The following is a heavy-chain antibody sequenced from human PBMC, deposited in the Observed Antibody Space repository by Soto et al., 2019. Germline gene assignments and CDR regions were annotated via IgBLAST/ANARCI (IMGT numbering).Heavy chain of an antibody. CDR2: ISGSGGST. Sequence: GGSLRLSCAASEFTFSSFDMSWVRQAQGKGLEWVSAISGSGGSTYYADSVKGRFTISRDNSKNTLYLQMNSLRAEDTAIYYCAKITNHWTIGHWGQGTLVTLS. CDR3: AKITNHWTIGH. CDR1: EFTFSSFD. D-gene: IGHD1-1*01. V-gene: IGHV3-23*01. J-gene: IGHJ4*02.